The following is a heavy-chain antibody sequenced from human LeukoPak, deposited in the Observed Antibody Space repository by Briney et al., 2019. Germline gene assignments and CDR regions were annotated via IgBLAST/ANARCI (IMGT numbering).Heavy chain of an antibody. J-gene: IGHJ4*02. V-gene: IGHV3-23*01. CDR1: GFTFSSYG. CDR3: AKDVPGYQLLYIFDY. D-gene: IGHD2-2*02. CDR2: ISGSGGST. Sequence: PGGSLRLSCAASGFTFSSYGMSWVRQAPGKGLEWVSAISGSGGSTYYADSVKGRFTISRDNSKNTLYLQMNSLRAEDTAVYYCAKDVPGYQLLYIFDYWGQGTLVTVSS.